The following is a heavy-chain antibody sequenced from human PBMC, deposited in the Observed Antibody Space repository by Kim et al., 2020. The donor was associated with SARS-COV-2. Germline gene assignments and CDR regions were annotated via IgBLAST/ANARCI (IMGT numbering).Heavy chain of an antibody. CDR2: ISGSGGST. CDR3: AKGVGGYYGQYYYYGMDV. CDR1: GFTFSSYA. V-gene: IGHV3-23*01. Sequence: GGSLRLSCAASGFTFSSYAMSWVRQAPGKGLEWVSAISGSGGSTYYADSVKGRFTISRDNSKNTLYLQMDSLRAEDTAVYYCAKGVGGYYGQYYYYGMDVWGQGTTVTVSS. J-gene: IGHJ6*02. D-gene: IGHD3-10*01.